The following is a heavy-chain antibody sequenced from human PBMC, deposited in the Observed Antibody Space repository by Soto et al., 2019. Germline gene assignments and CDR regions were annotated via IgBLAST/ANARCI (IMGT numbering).Heavy chain of an antibody. CDR3: ARALGILGVDY. V-gene: IGHV3-48*03. Sequence: GGSLRLSCEASGFTFSSYELSWVRQAPGKGLEWVSYISGSGSTTYYADSVKGRFTISRDNAKTSLYLQMNSLRAEDTAVYYCARALGILGVDYWGQGALVTVSS. J-gene: IGHJ4*02. CDR2: ISGSGSTT. D-gene: IGHD1-26*01. CDR1: GFTFSSYE.